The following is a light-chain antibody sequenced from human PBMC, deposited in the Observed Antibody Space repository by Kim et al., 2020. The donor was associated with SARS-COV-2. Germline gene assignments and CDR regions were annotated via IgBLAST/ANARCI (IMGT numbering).Light chain of an antibody. CDR1: KLGDKY. CDR3: QSWDISTYV. V-gene: IGLV3-1*01. Sequence: SYELTQPPSVSVSPVQTASITCSGDKLGDKYACWYQQKPGQSPVLVIYPDSKRPSVIPERFSGFNSGNTATLTISGTQSLNEADYYCQSWDISTYV. J-gene: IGLJ1*01. CDR2: PDS.